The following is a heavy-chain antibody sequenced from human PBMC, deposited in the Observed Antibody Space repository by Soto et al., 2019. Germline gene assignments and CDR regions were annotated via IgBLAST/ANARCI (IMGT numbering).Heavy chain of an antibody. CDR3: ARDFAGYCSSTSCYAAPSFDY. V-gene: IGHV3-21*01. J-gene: IGHJ4*02. CDR2: ISSSSSYI. D-gene: IGHD2-2*01. Sequence: EVQLVESGGGLVKPGGSLRLSCAASGFTLSSYSMNWVRQAPGKGLEWVSSISSSSSYIYYADSVKGRFTISRDNAKNSLYLQMNSLRAEDTAVYYCARDFAGYCSSTSCYAAPSFDYWGQGTLVTVSS. CDR1: GFTLSSYS.